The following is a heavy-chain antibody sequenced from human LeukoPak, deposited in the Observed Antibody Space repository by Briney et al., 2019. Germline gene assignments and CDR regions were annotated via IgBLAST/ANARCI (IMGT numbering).Heavy chain of an antibody. D-gene: IGHD4-17*01. J-gene: IGHJ4*02. CDR1: GFAVSSNY. CDR3: AREAVTRNYFDY. V-gene: IGHV3-53*01. Sequence: GGSLRLSCAASGFAVSSNYMNWVRQAPGKGLEWVSVIYSGGSTYYADSVKGRFTISRDNSKNTLYLQMNSLRAEDTAVYYCAREAVTRNYFDYWGQGTLVTVSS. CDR2: IYSGGST.